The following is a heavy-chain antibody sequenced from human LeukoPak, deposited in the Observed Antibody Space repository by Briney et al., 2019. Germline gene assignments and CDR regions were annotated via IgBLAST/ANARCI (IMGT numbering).Heavy chain of an antibody. CDR1: GGSISSYY. Sequence: PSETLSLTCTVSGGSISSYYWSWIRQPAGKGLEWIGRIYTSGSTNYNPSLKSRVTISVDKSKNQFSLKLSFVTAADTAVYYCARDSLLVYYYDSSGYFVFDIWGQGTMVTVSS. D-gene: IGHD3-22*01. V-gene: IGHV4-4*07. CDR3: ARDSLLVYYYDSSGYFVFDI. CDR2: IYTSGST. J-gene: IGHJ3*02.